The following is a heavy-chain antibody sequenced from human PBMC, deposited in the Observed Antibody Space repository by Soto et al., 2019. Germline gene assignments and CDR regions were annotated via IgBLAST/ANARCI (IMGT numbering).Heavy chain of an antibody. CDR3: ARDLAGDYIELLTYGMDV. J-gene: IGHJ6*02. CDR2: ISSSSSYI. Sequence: GGSLRLSCAASGFTFSSYSMNWVRQAPGKGLEWVSSISSSSSYIYYADSVKGRFTISRDNAKNSRYLQMNSLGAEDTAVYYCARDLAGDYIELLTYGMDVWGQGTTVTVSS. CDR1: GFTFSSYS. V-gene: IGHV3-21*01. D-gene: IGHD4-17*01.